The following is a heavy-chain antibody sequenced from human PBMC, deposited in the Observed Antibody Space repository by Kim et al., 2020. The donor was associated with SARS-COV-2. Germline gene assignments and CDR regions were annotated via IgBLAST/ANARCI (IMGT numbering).Heavy chain of an antibody. J-gene: IGHJ4*02. CDR2: IYSGGSST. V-gene: IGHV3-23*03. CDR1: GFTFSSYA. Sequence: GGSLRLSCAASGFTFSSYAMSWVRQAPGKGLEWVSVIYSGGSSTYYADSVKGRFTISRDNSKNTLYLQMNSLRAEDTAVYYCVKSPYSGSYRDYWGQGTLVTVSS. D-gene: IGHD1-26*01. CDR3: VKSPYSGSYRDY.